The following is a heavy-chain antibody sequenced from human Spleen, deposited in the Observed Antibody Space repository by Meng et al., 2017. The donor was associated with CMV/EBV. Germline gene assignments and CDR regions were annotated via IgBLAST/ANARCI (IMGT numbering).Heavy chain of an antibody. V-gene: IGHV3-30*18. D-gene: IGHD1-26*01. Sequence: GESLKISCAASGFSFMAYNMSWVRQAPGKGLEWVAVISYDGSNKYYADSVKGRFTISRDNSKNTLYLQMNSLRAEDTAVYYCAKDRGGSIYYFDYWGQGTLVTVSS. CDR3: AKDRGGSIYYFDY. CDR2: ISYDGSNK. J-gene: IGHJ4*02. CDR1: GFSFMAYN.